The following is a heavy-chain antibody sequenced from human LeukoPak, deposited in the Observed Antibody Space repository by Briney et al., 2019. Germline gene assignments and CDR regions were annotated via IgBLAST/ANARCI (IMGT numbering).Heavy chain of an antibody. CDR1: GGTFSSYA. CDR2: IIPILGIA. V-gene: IGHV1-69*04. D-gene: IGHD1-14*01. CDR3: AAITAGMDV. J-gene: IGHJ6*02. Sequence: SVKVSCKASGGTFSSYAISWVRQAPGQGLEWMGRIIPILGIANYAQKFQSRVTITADKSTSTAYMEQSSLRSEDTAVYYCAAITAGMDVWGQGTTVTVSS.